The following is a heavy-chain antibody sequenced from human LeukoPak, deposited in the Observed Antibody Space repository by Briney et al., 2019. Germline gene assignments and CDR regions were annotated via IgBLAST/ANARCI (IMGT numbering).Heavy chain of an antibody. Sequence: GGSLRLSCAASGFTFSSYGMSWVRQAPGKGLEWVLPISGSCGSTYNAESVKGRFTISRDNSKNKLYLEMNSLRAEDTAVYYCAKWGCSGGSCNLNYYYYYYMDVWGKGTTVTISS. V-gene: IGHV3-23*01. CDR1: GFTFSSYG. CDR2: ISGSCGST. CDR3: AKWGCSGGSCNLNYYYYYYMDV. D-gene: IGHD2-15*01. J-gene: IGHJ6*03.